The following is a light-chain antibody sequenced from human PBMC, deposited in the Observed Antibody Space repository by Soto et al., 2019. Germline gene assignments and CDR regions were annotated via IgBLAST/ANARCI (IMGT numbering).Light chain of an antibody. CDR3: SSYTTSDTLL. CDR1: GSDVGRYNY. Sequence: QSALTQPASVTGSPGQSITISCTGSGSDVGRYNYVSWYQRHPGKAPKLIIYEVTNRPSGISDRFSGAKSGNTASLTISGLQPEDEAEYYCSSYTTSDTLLFGGGTKLTVL. V-gene: IGLV2-14*01. J-gene: IGLJ2*01. CDR2: EVT.